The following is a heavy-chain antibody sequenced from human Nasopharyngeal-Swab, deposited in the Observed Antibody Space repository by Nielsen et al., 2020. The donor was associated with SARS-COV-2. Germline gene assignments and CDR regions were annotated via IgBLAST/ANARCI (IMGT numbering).Heavy chain of an antibody. CDR1: GFTFNNCN. Sequence: GESLKISCAASGFTFNNCNFNWVRQAPGKGLEWVSSISSSSSYIYYADSVKGRFTISRDNAKNSLYLQMNSLRAEDTAVYYCARDGLEEEGGREEGREVGGQGKAGAVSS. CDR2: ISSSSSYI. D-gene: IGHD3-16*01. V-gene: IGHV3-21*01. CDR3: ARDGLEEEGGREEGREV. J-gene: IGHJ6*02.